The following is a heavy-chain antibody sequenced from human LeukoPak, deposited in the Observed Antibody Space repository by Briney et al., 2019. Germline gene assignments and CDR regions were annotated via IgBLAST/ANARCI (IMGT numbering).Heavy chain of an antibody. CDR2: IYHSGST. V-gene: IGHV4-30-2*01. Sequence: SETLSLTCTVSGGSISSGGYYWSWIRQPPGKGLEWIGYIYHSGSTYYNPSLKSRVTISVDRSKNQFSLKLSSVTAADTAVYYCARDVPIYYDSSGYRSYGMDVWGQGTTVTVSS. J-gene: IGHJ6*02. CDR1: GGSISSGGYY. CDR3: ARDVPIYYDSSGYRSYGMDV. D-gene: IGHD3-22*01.